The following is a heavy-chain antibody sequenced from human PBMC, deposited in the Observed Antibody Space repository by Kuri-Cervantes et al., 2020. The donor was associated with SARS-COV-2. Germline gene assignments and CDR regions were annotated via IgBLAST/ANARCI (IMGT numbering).Heavy chain of an antibody. CDR2: IKQDGSEK. Sequence: GESVRLSCAASGFTFSSYWMSWVRQAPGKGLEWVANIKQDGSEKHYVDSAKGRFTISRDNAKNSLYLQMNSQRAEDTAVYYCARDTHNWNSLNDYWGQGTLVTVSS. V-gene: IGHV3-7*05. CDR3: ARDTHNWNSLNDY. J-gene: IGHJ4*02. CDR1: GFTFSSYW. D-gene: IGHD1-7*01.